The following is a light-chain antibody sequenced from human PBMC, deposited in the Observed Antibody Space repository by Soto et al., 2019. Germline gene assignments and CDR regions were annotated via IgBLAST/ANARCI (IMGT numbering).Light chain of an antibody. J-gene: IGLJ1*01. CDR1: SSDVGAYNY. CDR2: DVG. V-gene: IGLV2-14*01. Sequence: QSALTQPASVSGSPGQSITISCTGTSSDVGAYNYVSWYQQHPGKAPKLMIYDVGNRPSGVSSRFSGSKSGNTASLTFSGLQAEDEADYYCSSYTTSSIYVFGTGTKVTVL. CDR3: SSYTTSSIYV.